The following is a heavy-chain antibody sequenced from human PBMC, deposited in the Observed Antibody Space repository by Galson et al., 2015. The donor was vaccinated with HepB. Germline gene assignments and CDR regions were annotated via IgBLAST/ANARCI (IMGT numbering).Heavy chain of an antibody. CDR2: ISYDGSNK. CDR1: GFTFSSYG. D-gene: IGHD6-6*01. J-gene: IGHJ4*02. V-gene: IGHV3-30*18. CDR3: AKDAFFSSSSGSTFDY. Sequence: SLRLSCAASGFTFSSYGMHWVRQAPGKGLEWVAVISYDGSNKYYADSVKGRFTISRDNSKNTLYLQMNSLRAEDTAVYYCAKDAFFSSSSGSTFDYWGQGTLVTVSS.